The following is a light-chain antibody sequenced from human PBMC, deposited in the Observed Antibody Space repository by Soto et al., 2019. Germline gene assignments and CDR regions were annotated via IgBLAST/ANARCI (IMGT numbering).Light chain of an antibody. J-gene: IGKJ1*01. CDR1: QSVSTF. CDR3: HQRSTWPRT. Sequence: EIVLTQSPATLSLSPGERATLSCRASQSVSTFLAWYQQKPGQAPRLLIYDVSNRETGIPARFSGSGSGTDFTLTIISLEPEDFAVYFCHQRSTWPRTFGPGTKVEV. CDR2: DVS. V-gene: IGKV3-11*01.